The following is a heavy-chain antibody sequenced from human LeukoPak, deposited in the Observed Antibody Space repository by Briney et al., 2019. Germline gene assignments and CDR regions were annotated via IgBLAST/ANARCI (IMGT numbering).Heavy chain of an antibody. CDR3: VRQFAS. CDR1: GFTSGDHI. Sequence: GGSLRLSCAASGFTSGDHIMNWVRQLPGKRLEWVAYVSGSGSTVYYADSVKGRFTVSRDNGKSSLYLQMNSLRVEDTALYYCVRQFASWGQGTLVTVSS. CDR2: VSGSGSTV. V-gene: IGHV3-48*01. J-gene: IGHJ4*02.